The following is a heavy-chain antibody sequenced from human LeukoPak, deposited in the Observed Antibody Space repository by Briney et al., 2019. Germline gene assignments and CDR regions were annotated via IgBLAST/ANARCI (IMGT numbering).Heavy chain of an antibody. CDR2: IKQDGSEK. V-gene: IGHV3-7*01. J-gene: IGHJ4*02. CDR1: GFTFNSYW. D-gene: IGHD1-7*01. Sequence: GGSLRLSCAASGFTFNSYWMSWVRQAPGKGLEWVANIKQDGSEKYYVDSVKGRFTISRDNAKNSLYLQMNSLRAEDTAVYYCARVPINWNYGHYFDYWGQGTLVTVSS. CDR3: ARVPINWNYGHYFDY.